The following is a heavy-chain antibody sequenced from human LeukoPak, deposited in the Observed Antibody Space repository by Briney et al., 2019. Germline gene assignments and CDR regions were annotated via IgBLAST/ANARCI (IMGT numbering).Heavy chain of an antibody. CDR3: AKDKTGTTTAWFDP. CDR2: ISGSGGST. CDR1: GFTLSSYA. D-gene: IGHD1-7*01. J-gene: IGHJ5*02. Sequence: GGSLRLSCAASGFTLSSYAMSWVRQAPGKGLEWVSAISGSGGSTYYADSVKGRFTISRDNSKNTLYLQMNSLRAEDTAVYYCAKDKTGTTTAWFDPWGQGTLVTVSS. V-gene: IGHV3-23*01.